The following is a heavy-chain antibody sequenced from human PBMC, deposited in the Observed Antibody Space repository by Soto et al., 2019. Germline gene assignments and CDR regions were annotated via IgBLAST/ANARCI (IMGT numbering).Heavy chain of an antibody. CDR3: ARDHYGSGSYYLDY. V-gene: IGHV4-30-4*01. Sequence: SETLSLTCTVSGGSISSGDYYWSWIRQPPGKGLEWIGYIYYSGSTYYNPSLKSRVTISVDTSKNQFSLKLSSVTAADTAVYYCARDHYGSGSYYLDYWGQGTLVTVSS. CDR2: IYYSGST. CDR1: GGSISSGDYY. J-gene: IGHJ4*02. D-gene: IGHD3-10*01.